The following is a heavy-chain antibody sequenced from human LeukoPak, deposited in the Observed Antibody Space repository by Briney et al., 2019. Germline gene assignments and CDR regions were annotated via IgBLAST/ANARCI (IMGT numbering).Heavy chain of an antibody. CDR3: ARDLRVVYATFDY. CDR1: GFTFSSYA. Sequence: GGSLRLSCAASGFTFSSYAVNWVRQAPGKGLEWVSAISGSGDSTYYADSVKGRFTISRDNSKNTLYLQMHSLRAEDTAMYYCARDLRVVYATFDYWGQGTLVTVSS. J-gene: IGHJ4*02. CDR2: ISGSGDST. V-gene: IGHV3-23*01. D-gene: IGHD2-8*02.